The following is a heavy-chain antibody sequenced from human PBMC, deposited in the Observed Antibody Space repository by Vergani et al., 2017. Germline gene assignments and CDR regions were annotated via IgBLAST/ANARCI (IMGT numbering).Heavy chain of an antibody. CDR3: ARDVGYCSSTSCYEWFDP. Sequence: VQLVESGGDVVQPGGSLRLSCAASGFTFSTYSMNWVRQAPGKGLEWVSYISSSSITIYYADSVKGRFTISRDNAKNSLYLQMNSLRAEDTAVYYCARDVGYCSSTSCYEWFDPWGQGTLVTVSS. J-gene: IGHJ5*02. CDR2: ISSSSITI. CDR1: GFTFSTYS. V-gene: IGHV3-48*01. D-gene: IGHD2-2*01.